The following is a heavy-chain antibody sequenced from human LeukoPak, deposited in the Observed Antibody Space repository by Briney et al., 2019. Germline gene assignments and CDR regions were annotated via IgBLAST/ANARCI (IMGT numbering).Heavy chain of an antibody. CDR1: GGSISGYY. J-gene: IGHJ5*02. D-gene: IGHD3-10*01. CDR3: ARTRWFGSNWFDP. V-gene: IGHV4-34*01. Sequence: SETLSLTCTVSGGSISGYYWSWIRQPPGKGLEWIGEINHSGSTDYNPSLKSRVTISVDTSKNQFSLKLSSVTAADTAVYYCARTRWFGSNWFDPWGQGTLVTVSS. CDR2: INHSGST.